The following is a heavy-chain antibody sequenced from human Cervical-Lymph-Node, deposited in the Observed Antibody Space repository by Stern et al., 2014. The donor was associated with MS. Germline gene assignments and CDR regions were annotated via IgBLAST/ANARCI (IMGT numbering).Heavy chain of an antibody. D-gene: IGHD3-10*01. J-gene: IGHJ4*02. CDR3: ARENRGGGLDS. Sequence: QVQLQESGPGVVKPSQTLSLTCTVSGGSISSRGFYWTLIRQHPGKGLAWMGYIYYSGTTSYNPSLKSRVAISVDTSKNQFSLRLNSVTAADTAVYYWARENRGGGLDSWGQGTLVTVSS. CDR2: IYYSGTT. V-gene: IGHV4-31*03. CDR1: GGSISSRGFY.